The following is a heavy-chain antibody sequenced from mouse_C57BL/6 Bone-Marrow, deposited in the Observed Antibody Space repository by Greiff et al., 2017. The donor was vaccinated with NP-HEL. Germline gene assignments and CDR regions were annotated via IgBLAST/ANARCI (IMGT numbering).Heavy chain of an antibody. J-gene: IGHJ2*01. V-gene: IGHV1-82*01. Sequence: VQLQQSGPELVKPGASVKISCKASGYAFSSSWMNWVKQRPGKGLEWIGRIYPGDGDTNYNGKFKGKATLTADKSSSTAYMQLSSLAAADSAVYVCARWGGCDYWGQGTTLTVSS. CDR3: ARWGGCDY. CDR1: GYAFSSSW. CDR2: IYPGDGDT.